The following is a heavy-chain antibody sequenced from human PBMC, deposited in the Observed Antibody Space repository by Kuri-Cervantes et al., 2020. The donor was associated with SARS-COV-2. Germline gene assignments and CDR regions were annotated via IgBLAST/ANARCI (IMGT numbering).Heavy chain of an antibody. CDR3: ARGGPAAMRAYFDY. D-gene: IGHD2-2*01. CDR1: NGSLSGYY. J-gene: IGHJ4*02. CDR2: IYYSGST. Sequence: GSLRLSCAVYNGSLSGYYWSWIRQPPGKGLEWIGYIYYSGSTNYNPSLKSRVTISVDTSKNQFSLKLSSVTAADTAVYYCARGGPAAMRAYFDYWGQGTLVIVSS. V-gene: IGHV4-59*12.